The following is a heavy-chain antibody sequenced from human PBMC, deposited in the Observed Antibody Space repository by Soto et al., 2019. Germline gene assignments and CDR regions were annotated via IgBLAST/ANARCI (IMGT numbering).Heavy chain of an antibody. CDR2: ISWNSGSI. Sequence: GGSLRLSCAASGFTFDDYAMHWVRQAPGKGLEWVSGISWNSGSIGYADSVKGRFTISRDNAKNSLYLQMNSLRAEDTALYYCAKDSLYYYDSSGYHPLDYWGQGTLVTSPQ. CDR1: GFTFDDYA. CDR3: AKDSLYYYDSSGYHPLDY. J-gene: IGHJ4*02. V-gene: IGHV3-9*01. D-gene: IGHD3-22*01.